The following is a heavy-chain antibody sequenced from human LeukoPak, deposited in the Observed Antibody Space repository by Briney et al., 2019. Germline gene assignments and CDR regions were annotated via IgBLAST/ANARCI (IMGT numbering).Heavy chain of an antibody. Sequence: GGSLRLSCAVSGFTVSSNYMSWVRQAPGKGLEWVSVIYSGGSTYYADSVKGRFTISRDNSKNTLYLQMNSLRAEDTAVYYCAMGRRGPTRYGMDVWGQGTTVTVSS. V-gene: IGHV3-53*01. D-gene: IGHD1-1*01. CDR1: GFTVSSNY. CDR2: IYSGGST. CDR3: AMGRRGPTRYGMDV. J-gene: IGHJ6*02.